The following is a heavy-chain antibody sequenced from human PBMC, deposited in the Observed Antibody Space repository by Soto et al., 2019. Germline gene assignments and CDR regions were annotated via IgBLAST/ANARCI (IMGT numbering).Heavy chain of an antibody. Sequence: PSETRSRTCPVSSDSMTRYYWSWIRQPPGKGLEWIGEINHSGSTNYNPSLKSRVTISVDTSKNQFSLKLSSVTAADTAVYYCARKGSSWYILKKRGDWFDPWGQGTLVTVSS. D-gene: IGHD6-13*01. CDR1: SDSMTRYY. CDR3: ARKGSSWYILKKRGDWFDP. CDR2: INHSGST. J-gene: IGHJ5*02. V-gene: IGHV4-34*01.